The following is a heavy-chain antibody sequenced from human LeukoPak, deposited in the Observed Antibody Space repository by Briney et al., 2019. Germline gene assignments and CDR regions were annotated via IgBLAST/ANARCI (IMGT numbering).Heavy chain of an antibody. V-gene: IGHV4-38-2*02. CDR3: ARHEWGITNAFDI. D-gene: IGHD1-14*01. CDR1: GYSISSGYY. CDR2: IYHSGST. Sequence: SETLSLTCTVSGYSISSGYYWGWIRQSPGKGLEWIGSIYHSGSTYYNPSLKSRVTISVDTSKNQFSLKLSSVTAADTAVYYCARHEWGITNAFDIWGHGTMFTVSS. J-gene: IGHJ3*02.